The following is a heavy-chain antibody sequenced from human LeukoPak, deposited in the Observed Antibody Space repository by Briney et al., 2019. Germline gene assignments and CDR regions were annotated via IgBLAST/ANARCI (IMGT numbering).Heavy chain of an antibody. V-gene: IGHV3-23*01. J-gene: IGHJ4*02. CDR1: GFTFSSYA. D-gene: IGHD3-10*01. CDR3: AKDYYGSGSYYSSFDY. CDR2: ISGSGGGT. Sequence: PGGSLRLSCAASGFTFSSYAMSWVRQAPGKGLEWVSAISGSGGGTYYADSVKGRFTISRDNSKNTLYLQMNSLRAEDTAVYYCAKDYYGSGSYYSSFDYWGQGTLVAVSS.